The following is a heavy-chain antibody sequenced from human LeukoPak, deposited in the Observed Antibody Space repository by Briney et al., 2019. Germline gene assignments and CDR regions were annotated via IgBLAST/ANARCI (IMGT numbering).Heavy chain of an antibody. CDR3: AKDSHDSSAYACDI. V-gene: IGHV3-23*01. CDR2: ISSSGGST. CDR1: GFTFSSYA. J-gene: IGHJ3*02. D-gene: IGHD3-22*01. Sequence: GGSLRLSCAASGFTFSSYAMSWVRQAPGKGLEWVSAISSSGGSTYYADSVKGRFTISRDNSKNTLYLQMNSLRAEDTAVYYCAKDSHDSSAYACDIWGQGTMVTVSS.